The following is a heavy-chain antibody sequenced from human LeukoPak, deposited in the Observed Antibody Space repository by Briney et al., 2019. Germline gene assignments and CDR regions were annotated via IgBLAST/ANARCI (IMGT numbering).Heavy chain of an antibody. D-gene: IGHD2-21*01. CDR2: MNPISGNT. CDR3: ARVAGNCGGDCYRLLY. J-gene: IGHJ4*02. V-gene: IGHV1-8*01. Sequence: GASVKVPCKASGYTFTTYDINWVRQATGQGLEWLGWMNPISGNTGYAQKFQGRVTMTRNISITTAYMELSNLRSEDTAVYYCARVAGNCGGDCYRLLYWGQGTLVTVSS. CDR1: GYTFTTYD.